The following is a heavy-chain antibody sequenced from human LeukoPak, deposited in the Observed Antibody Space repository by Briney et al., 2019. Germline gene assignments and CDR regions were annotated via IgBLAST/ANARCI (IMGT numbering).Heavy chain of an antibody. D-gene: IGHD2-15*01. V-gene: IGHV3-23*01. CDR3: VRGPGGGPGGHFDY. CDR2: ISGSGRTT. CDR1: GFTFSSYA. J-gene: IGHJ4*02. Sequence: QPGGSLRLSCAASGFTFSSYAMNWVRQAPGKGLEWVSTISGSGRTTYYADSVKGRFTISRDNAKNSLYLQMNSLRAEDAAAYYCVRGPGGGPGGHFDYWGQGTLVTVSS.